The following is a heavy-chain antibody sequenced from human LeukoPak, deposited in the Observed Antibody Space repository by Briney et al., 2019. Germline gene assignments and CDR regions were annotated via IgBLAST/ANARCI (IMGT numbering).Heavy chain of an antibody. CDR3: ARGVVSSSWYTYYFDY. CDR2: ISYDGSNK. Sequence: PGGSLRLSCAASGFTFSSYAMHWVRQAPGKGLEWVAVISYDGSNKYYADSVKGRFTISRDNSKNSLYLQMNSLRAEDTAVYYCARGVVSSSWYTYYFDYWGQGTLVTVSS. V-gene: IGHV3-30-3*01. CDR1: GFTFSSYA. J-gene: IGHJ4*02. D-gene: IGHD6-13*01.